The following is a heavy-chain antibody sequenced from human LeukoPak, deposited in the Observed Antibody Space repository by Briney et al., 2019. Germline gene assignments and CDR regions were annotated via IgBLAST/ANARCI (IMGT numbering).Heavy chain of an antibody. CDR3: ASGYCSSTSCTDY. CDR1: GFTFSSYA. CDR2: ISGSGGST. Sequence: QAGGSLRLPCAASGFTFSSYAMSWVRQAPGKGLEWVSAISGSGGSTYYADSVKGRFTISRDNSKNTLYLQMNSLRAEDTAVYYCASGYCSSTSCTDYWGQGTLVTVSS. J-gene: IGHJ4*02. D-gene: IGHD2-2*01. V-gene: IGHV3-23*01.